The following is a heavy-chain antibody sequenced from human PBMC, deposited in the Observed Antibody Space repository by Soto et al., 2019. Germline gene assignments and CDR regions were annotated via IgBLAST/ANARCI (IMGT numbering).Heavy chain of an antibody. CDR2: ISYDGSDK. V-gene: IGHV3-30-3*01. CDR3: AKDIQATVKGALHY. Sequence: GGSLRLSCAASGFTFSKYAMHWVRQAPGKGLDWVSVISYDGSDKYLADSVKGRFTISRDNSKNTLYLQMNSLRPEDTAVYYCAKDIQATVKGALHYWGQGTKVTVYS. D-gene: IGHD4-17*01. CDR1: GFTFSKYA. J-gene: IGHJ4*02.